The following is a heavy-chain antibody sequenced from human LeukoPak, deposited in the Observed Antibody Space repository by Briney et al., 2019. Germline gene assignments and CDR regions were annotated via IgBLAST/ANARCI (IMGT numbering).Heavy chain of an antibody. Sequence: ASVTVSFKASGYTFTNYGISWVRQAPGQGLEWMGWISAYNGNTNYAQKLQGRVTMTRDTSTSTVYMELRSLRSEDTAVYYCARDHEYYYGSGSYYPGGCDYWGQGTLVTVSS. CDR3: ARDHEYYYGSGSYYPGGCDY. J-gene: IGHJ4*02. CDR1: GYTFTNYG. D-gene: IGHD3-10*01. CDR2: ISAYNGNT. V-gene: IGHV1-18*01.